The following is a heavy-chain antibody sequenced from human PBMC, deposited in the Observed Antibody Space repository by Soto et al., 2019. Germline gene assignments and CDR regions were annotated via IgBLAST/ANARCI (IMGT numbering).Heavy chain of an antibody. Sequence: GGSLRLSCAASGFTFSVYAMTWVRQAPGKGLEWASSISASGGSTYYADSVKGRFTISRDNSKNTLYLQMNSLRAEDTAVYYCARDIPYYYYYMDVWGKGTTVTVSS. D-gene: IGHD3-16*01. CDR2: ISASGGST. CDR3: ARDIPYYYYYMDV. V-gene: IGHV3-23*01. CDR1: GFTFSVYA. J-gene: IGHJ6*03.